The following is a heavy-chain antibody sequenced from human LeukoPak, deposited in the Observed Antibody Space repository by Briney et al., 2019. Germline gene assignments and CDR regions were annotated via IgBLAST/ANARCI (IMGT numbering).Heavy chain of an antibody. V-gene: IGHV4-34*01. CDR1: GGSFSGYY. J-gene: IGHJ3*02. CDR2: INHSGST. CDR3: ARVQQLLDAFDI. D-gene: IGHD6-13*01. Sequence: SETLSLTCAVYGGSFSGYYWSWIRQPPGKGLEWIGEINHSGSTNYNPSLKCRVTISVDTSKNQFSLKLSSVTAADTAVYYCARVQQLLDAFDIWGQGTMVTVSS.